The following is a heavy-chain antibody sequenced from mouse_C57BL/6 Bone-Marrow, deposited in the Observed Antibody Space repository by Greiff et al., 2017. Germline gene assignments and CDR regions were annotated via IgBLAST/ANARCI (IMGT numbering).Heavy chain of an antibody. CDR3: ARRGKSTTVVAHWYCDV. J-gene: IGHJ1*03. CDR1: GYTFTSYW. CDR2: IDPSDSYT. D-gene: IGHD1-1*01. V-gene: IGHV1-69*01. Sequence: QVQLQQPGAELVMPGASVKLSCKASGYTFTSYWMHWVKQRPGQGLEWIGEIDPSDSYTNYNQTFKGKSTLTVDKSSSTAYMQLSSLTSEDSAVYYCARRGKSTTVVAHWYCDVWGRGTTVTVSS.